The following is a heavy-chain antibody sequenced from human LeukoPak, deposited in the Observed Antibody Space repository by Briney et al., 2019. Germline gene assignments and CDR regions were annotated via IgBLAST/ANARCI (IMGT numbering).Heavy chain of an antibody. V-gene: IGHV4-34*01. CDR2: INHSGST. D-gene: IGHD2-2*01. CDR1: GSSFSSHW. Sequence: GSLRLSCAASGSSFSSHWMSWIRQPPGKGLEWIGEINHSGSTNYNPSLKSRVTISVDTSKNQFSLKLSSVAAADTAVYYCARGYCSSTSCYVRYYYYYYMDVWGKGTTVTVSS. CDR3: ARGYCSSTSCYVRYYYYYYMDV. J-gene: IGHJ6*03.